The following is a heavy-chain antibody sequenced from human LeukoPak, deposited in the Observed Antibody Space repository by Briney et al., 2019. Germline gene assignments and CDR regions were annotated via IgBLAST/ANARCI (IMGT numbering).Heavy chain of an antibody. CDR3: ARIQRPDFWSGYLVPNWFDP. CDR2: ISSSGSTI. D-gene: IGHD3-3*01. Sequence: GGSLRLSCAASGFTFSSYEMNWVRQAPGKGLEWVSYISSSGSTIYYADSVKGRFTISRDNAKNSLYLQMNSLRAEDTAVHYCARIQRPDFWSGYLVPNWFDPWGQGTLVTVSS. CDR1: GFTFSSYE. V-gene: IGHV3-48*03. J-gene: IGHJ5*02.